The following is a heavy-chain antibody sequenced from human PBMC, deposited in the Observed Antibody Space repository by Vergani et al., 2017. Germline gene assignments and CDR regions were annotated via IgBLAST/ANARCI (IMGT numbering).Heavy chain of an antibody. CDR2: IRSKAYGGTT. Sequence: EVQLVESGGGLVQPGRSLRLSCTASGFTFGDYAMSWFRQAPGKGLEWVGFIRSKAYGGTTEYAASVKGRFTISRDDSKSIAYLQMNSLKTEDTAVYYCIVTTYGDYYYYYGMDVWGQGTTVTVSS. CDR3: IVTTYGDYYYYYGMDV. D-gene: IGHD4-17*01. CDR1: GFTFGDYA. J-gene: IGHJ6*02. V-gene: IGHV3-49*03.